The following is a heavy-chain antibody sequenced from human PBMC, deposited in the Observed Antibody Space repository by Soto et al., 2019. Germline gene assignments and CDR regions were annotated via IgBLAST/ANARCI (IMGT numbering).Heavy chain of an antibody. Sequence: ASVRLSCAASGFTVKNYQMNWVRQAPGKGLEWVSVIYSGGVTYYPDSVKGRFTTIRDTSKNTVYLQMNSLRADDTAMYYCARDPSTTGYYGLDVWGQGTTVTVSS. CDR2: IYSGGVT. CDR3: ARDPSTTGYYGLDV. J-gene: IGHJ6*02. CDR1: GFTVKNYQ. V-gene: IGHV3-53*01.